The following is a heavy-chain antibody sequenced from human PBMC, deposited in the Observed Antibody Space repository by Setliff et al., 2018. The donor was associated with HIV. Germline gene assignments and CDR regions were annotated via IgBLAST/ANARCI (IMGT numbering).Heavy chain of an antibody. V-gene: IGHV3-7*01. CDR3: VRQSVAVTYGMDV. Sequence: HPGGSLRLSCAAFGFSFSKYWMDWVRQAPGKGLEWVANIKEDGTTKNYVDLVKGRFTISRDNAENSLYLQMNSLRAEDTAVYYCVRQSVAVTYGMDVWGQGTTVTVSS. CDR2: IKEDGTTK. CDR1: GFSFSKYW. D-gene: IGHD4-4*01. J-gene: IGHJ6*02.